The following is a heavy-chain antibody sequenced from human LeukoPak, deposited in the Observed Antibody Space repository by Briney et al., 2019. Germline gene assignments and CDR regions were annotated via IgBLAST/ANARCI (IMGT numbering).Heavy chain of an antibody. CDR3: AGGGAPEYFDY. CDR1: GGSISTYY. D-gene: IGHD1-14*01. Sequence: SETLSLTCTVSGGSISTYYCNWIRQPPGKGLEWIGYIYYSGSTNYNPSLKSRVIMSVDTSKNQFSLKLSSVTAADTAVYYCAGGGAPEYFDYWGLGTLVTVSS. CDR2: IYYSGST. J-gene: IGHJ4*02. V-gene: IGHV4-59*08.